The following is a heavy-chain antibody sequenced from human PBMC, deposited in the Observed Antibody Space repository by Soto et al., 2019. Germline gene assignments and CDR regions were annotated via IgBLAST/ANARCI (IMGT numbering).Heavy chain of an antibody. Sequence: GGSLRLSCAASGFTFSSYGMHWVRQAPGKGLEWLAVIWYDGSNKYYVDSVKGRFTISRDNSKNTLYLQMNSLRAEDTAVYYCARGMLLRTTPVLDAFDIWGQGTMVTVSS. D-gene: IGHD1-7*01. CDR1: GFTFSSYG. J-gene: IGHJ3*02. CDR3: ARGMLLRTTPVLDAFDI. CDR2: IWYDGSNK. V-gene: IGHV3-33*01.